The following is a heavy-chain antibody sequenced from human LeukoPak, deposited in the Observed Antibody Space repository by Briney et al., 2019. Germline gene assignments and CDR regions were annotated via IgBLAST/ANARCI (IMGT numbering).Heavy chain of an antibody. CDR3: AREATWGQWYFDL. CDR2: ISADGGAK. D-gene: IGHD6-19*01. V-gene: IGHV3-30*03. CDR1: GVTFHDDS. J-gene: IGHJ4*02. Sequence: PGTSLRLSCVPSGVTFHDDSMGCGRVAPGGGLERASVISADGGAKHSADSVKGRFTLSRDNSKNTLFLQMNILSVEDTAVYYCAREATWGQWYFDLWGQGTPVTVSS.